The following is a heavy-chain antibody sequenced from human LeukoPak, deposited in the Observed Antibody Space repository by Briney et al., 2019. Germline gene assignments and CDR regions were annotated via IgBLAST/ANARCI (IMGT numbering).Heavy chain of an antibody. CDR1: GFTFSSYD. J-gene: IGHJ4*02. CDR3: AKAGLFDY. CDR2: ISYDGTNK. V-gene: IGHV3-30*18. Sequence: GGSLRLSCAASGFTFSSYDMHWVRQAPGKGLEWVAVISYDGTNKYYADSVKGRFTISRDNSKNTLYLQMNSLRAEDTAVYYCAKAGLFDYWGQGTLVTVSS.